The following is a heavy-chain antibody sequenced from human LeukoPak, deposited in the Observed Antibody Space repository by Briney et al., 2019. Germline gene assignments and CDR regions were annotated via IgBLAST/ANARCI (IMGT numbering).Heavy chain of an antibody. D-gene: IGHD3-10*01. V-gene: IGHV3-7*01. Sequence: GGSLRLSCAASGFTFSNYWMSWVRQAPGKGLEWVANIKQDGSEKCYVDSVKGRFTTSRDNAKNSLYLQMNSLRVEDTAVFYCAQGGSEIYYYYHGMDVWGQGTTVTVSS. J-gene: IGHJ6*02. CDR1: GFTFSNYW. CDR3: AQGGSEIYYYYHGMDV. CDR2: IKQDGSEK.